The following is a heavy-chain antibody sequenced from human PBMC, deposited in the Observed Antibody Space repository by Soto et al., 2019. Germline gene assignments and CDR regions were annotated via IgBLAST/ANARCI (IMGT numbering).Heavy chain of an antibody. J-gene: IGHJ4*02. D-gene: IGHD3-22*01. CDR3: ARATFIRKGYYDATDYYYFDY. CDR1: GGSISSGGFS. Sequence: SETLSLTCAVSGGSISSGGFSWSWIRQSPGKGLELIGYIYYSVSTYYNPSLKSRVTISVDRSKNEFSLRLSSVTAADTAVYYCARATFIRKGYYDATDYYYFDYWGQGTLVTVSS. CDR2: IYYSVST. V-gene: IGHV4-30-2*06.